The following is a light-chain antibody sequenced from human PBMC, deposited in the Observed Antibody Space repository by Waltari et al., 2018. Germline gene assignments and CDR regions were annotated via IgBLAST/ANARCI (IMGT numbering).Light chain of an antibody. CDR2: DTS. Sequence: DTVLTQPPATLSLSPGERATLSCRASQSVRNFLAWYQQKPGQAPRLLIYDTSNRATGIPARFSGSGFGTDFTLTISSLEPEDFAVYYCQQRSNWPLTFGGGTKVEIK. V-gene: IGKV3-11*01. J-gene: IGKJ4*01. CDR3: QQRSNWPLT. CDR1: QSVRNF.